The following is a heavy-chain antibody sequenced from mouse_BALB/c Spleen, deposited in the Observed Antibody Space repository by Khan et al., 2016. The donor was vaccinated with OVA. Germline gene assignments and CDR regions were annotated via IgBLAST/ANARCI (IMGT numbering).Heavy chain of an antibody. J-gene: IGHJ2*01. CDR2: IDPPNGNT. CDR1: GLNIKDTY. Sequence: EVQLQQSGAELVKSGATVKLSCTASGLNIKDTYMHWLKQWPEQGLEWIGMIDPPNGNTKYDPKFQGKSTISADSSSNTAYLQLCSLISADFAVFDCARMARKWGQGTTLTVSS. CDR3: ARMARK. V-gene: IGHV14-3*02.